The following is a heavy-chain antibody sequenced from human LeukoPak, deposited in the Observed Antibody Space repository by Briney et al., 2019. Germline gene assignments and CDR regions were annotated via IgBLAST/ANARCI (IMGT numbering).Heavy chain of an antibody. Sequence: ASVKVSCKASGYTFTSYYMHWVRQAPGQGLEWMGIINPSGGSTGYAQKFQGRVTMTRDTSTSTVYMELSSLRSEDTAVYYCARDEQWLTQGRYYFDYWGQGTLVTVSS. J-gene: IGHJ4*02. CDR2: INPSGGST. D-gene: IGHD6-19*01. CDR1: GYTFTSYY. V-gene: IGHV1-46*01. CDR3: ARDEQWLTQGRYYFDY.